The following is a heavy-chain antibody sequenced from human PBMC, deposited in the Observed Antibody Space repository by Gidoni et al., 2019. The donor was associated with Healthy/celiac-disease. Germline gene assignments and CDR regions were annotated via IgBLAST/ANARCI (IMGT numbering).Heavy chain of an antibody. CDR1: GCSISSGGYY. Sequence: QVQLQESGPGLVKPSQTLSLTCTVSGCSISSGGYYWSWIRQHPGKGLEWIGYIYYSGSTYYNPSLKSRVTISVDTSKNQFSLKLSSVTAADTAVYYCARSSGGRYYYMDVWGKGTTVTVSS. D-gene: IGHD2-15*01. V-gene: IGHV4-31*03. CDR3: ARSSGGRYYYMDV. J-gene: IGHJ6*03. CDR2: IYYSGST.